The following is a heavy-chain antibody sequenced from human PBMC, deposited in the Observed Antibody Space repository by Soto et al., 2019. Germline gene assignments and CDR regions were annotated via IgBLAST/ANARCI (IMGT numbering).Heavy chain of an antibody. Sequence: QAQLRESGPGLVKPSETLSLTCTVFSDSIDSSDWWNWVRQSPGRGLEWIGEISHGGNTNYNPSLMSRVTISVDMSKNQFSLNVNSVTAADTAIYYCARDTETASGQWYFDLWGRGTLVTVSS. CDR1: SDSIDSSDW. D-gene: IGHD6-19*01. CDR3: ARDTETASGQWYFDL. V-gene: IGHV4-4*02. J-gene: IGHJ2*01. CDR2: ISHGGNT.